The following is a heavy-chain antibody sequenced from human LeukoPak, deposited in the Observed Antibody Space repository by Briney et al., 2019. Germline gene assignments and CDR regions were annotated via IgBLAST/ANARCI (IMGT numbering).Heavy chain of an antibody. CDR2: INHSGST. D-gene: IGHD3-3*01. CDR3: ARGRYDFWSGYRPFDC. CDR1: GGSFSGYY. Sequence: SETLSLTCAVYGGSFSGYYWSWIRQPPGKGLEWIGEINHSGSTNYNPSLKSRVTISVDTSKNQFSLKLGSVTAADTAVYYCARGRYDFWSGYRPFDCWGQGTLVTVSS. J-gene: IGHJ4*02. V-gene: IGHV4-34*01.